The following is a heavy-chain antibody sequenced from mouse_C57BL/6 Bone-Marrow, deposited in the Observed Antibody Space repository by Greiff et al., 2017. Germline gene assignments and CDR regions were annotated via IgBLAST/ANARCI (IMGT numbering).Heavy chain of an antibody. Sequence: EVQLQQSGAELVRPGASVKLSCTASGFNITDYYMHWVKQRPEQGLEWIGRIDPEDGDTEYAPKFQGKATMTADTSSNTAYLQLSSLTSEDTAVYYCTTQGGLYGSGCEDYGGQGTTLTVSS. CDR1: GFNITDYY. CDR3: TTQGGLYGSGCEDY. J-gene: IGHJ2*01. D-gene: IGHD1-1*01. V-gene: IGHV14-1*01. CDR2: IDPEDGDT.